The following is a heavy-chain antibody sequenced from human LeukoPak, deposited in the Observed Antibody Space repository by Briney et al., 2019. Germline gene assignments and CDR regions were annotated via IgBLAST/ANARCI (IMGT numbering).Heavy chain of an antibody. CDR2: IYYSGST. CDR1: GGSISSSSYY. J-gene: IGHJ3*02. Sequence: SETLSLTCTVSGGSISSSSYYWGWIRRPPGKGLEWIGSIYYSGSTYYNPSLKSRVTISVDTSKNQFSLKLSSVTAADTAVYYCARDHSIAAAGIFRAEKSQRAFDIWGQGTMVTVSS. D-gene: IGHD6-13*01. V-gene: IGHV4-39*07. CDR3: ARDHSIAAAGIFRAEKSQRAFDI.